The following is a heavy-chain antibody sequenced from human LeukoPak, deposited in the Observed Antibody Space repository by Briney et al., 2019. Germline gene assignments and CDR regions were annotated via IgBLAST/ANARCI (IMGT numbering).Heavy chain of an antibody. CDR1: GFTFSSYG. CDR2: ISYDGSNK. J-gene: IGHJ4*02. D-gene: IGHD3-10*01. Sequence: GGSLRLSCAASGFTFSSYGMHWVRQAPGKGLEWVAVISYDGSNKYYADSVKGRFTISRDNSKNTLYLQMNSLRAEDTAVYYCARDRYYGSESYYGFPPHFDYWGQGTLVTVSS. CDR3: ARDRYYGSESYYGFPPHFDY. V-gene: IGHV3-30*03.